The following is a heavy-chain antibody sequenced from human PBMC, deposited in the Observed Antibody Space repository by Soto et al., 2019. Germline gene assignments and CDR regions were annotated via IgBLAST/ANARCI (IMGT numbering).Heavy chain of an antibody. CDR1: GFTFSSYS. Sequence: GGSLRLSCAASGFTFSSYSMNWVRQAPGKGLECVSSISSSSSYIYYADSVKGRFTISRDNAKNSLYLQMNSLRAEDTAVYYCARRETSAPRPIDYWGQGTLVTVSS. J-gene: IGHJ4*02. CDR3: ARRETSAPRPIDY. D-gene: IGHD6-6*01. V-gene: IGHV3-21*01. CDR2: ISSSSSYI.